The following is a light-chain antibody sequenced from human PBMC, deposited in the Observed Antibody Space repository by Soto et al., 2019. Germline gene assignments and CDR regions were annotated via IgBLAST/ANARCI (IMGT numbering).Light chain of an antibody. CDR3: SSYTSSSTLV. CDR1: SSDVGGYNF. V-gene: IGLV2-14*01. J-gene: IGLJ1*01. Sequence: QSALTQPASVSGSPGQSSTISCTGTSSDVGGYNFVSWYQQHPGKAPKLMFYDVSNRPSGVSNRFSGSKSGSTASLTISGLQAEDEADYYCSSYTSSSTLVFGTGTKVTVL. CDR2: DVS.